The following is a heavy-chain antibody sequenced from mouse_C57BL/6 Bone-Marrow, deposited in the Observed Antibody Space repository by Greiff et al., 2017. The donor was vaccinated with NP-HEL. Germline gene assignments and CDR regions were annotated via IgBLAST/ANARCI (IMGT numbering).Heavy chain of an antibody. CDR1: GFTFSRYA. J-gene: IGHJ1*03. CDR2: ISDGGSYT. D-gene: IGHD2-5*01. V-gene: IGHV5-4*01. Sequence: EVQVVESGGGLVKPGGSLKLSCAASGFTFSRYAMSWVRQTPEKRLEWVATISDGGSYTYYPDNVKGRFTISRDNAKNNLYLQMSHLKSEDTAMYYCARVSYYSNYGYFDVWGTGTTVTVSS. CDR3: ARVSYYSNYGYFDV.